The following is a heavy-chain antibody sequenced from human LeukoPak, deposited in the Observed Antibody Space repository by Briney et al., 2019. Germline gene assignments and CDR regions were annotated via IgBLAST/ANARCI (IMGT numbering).Heavy chain of an antibody. V-gene: IGHV1-2*02. CDR3: ARGAVGYYDSSGYYTLDY. CDR2: INPNSGGT. D-gene: IGHD3-22*01. Sequence: ASVKVSCKASGYTFTGYYMHWVRQAPGQGLEWMGWINPNSGGTNYAQKFQGRVTMTRDTSISTAYMELSRLRSDDTAVYYCARGAVGYYDSSGYYTLDYWGQGTLVTVPS. CDR1: GYTFTGYY. J-gene: IGHJ4*02.